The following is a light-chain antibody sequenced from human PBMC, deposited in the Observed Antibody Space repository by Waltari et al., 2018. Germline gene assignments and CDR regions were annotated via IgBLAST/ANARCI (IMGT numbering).Light chain of an antibody. CDR2: EVS. CDR3: SSYVGSNNFGVG. Sequence: QSALTQPPSASGSPGQSVPISCTGTSSDVGAYNYVSWYQQHPGKAPKLMVYEVSKRPSGCPYCFSSSKSGNTASLTVSGLQAEDEADYYGSSYVGSNNFGVGVGGGTKLTVL. CDR1: SSDVGAYNY. J-gene: IGLJ2*01. V-gene: IGLV2-8*01.